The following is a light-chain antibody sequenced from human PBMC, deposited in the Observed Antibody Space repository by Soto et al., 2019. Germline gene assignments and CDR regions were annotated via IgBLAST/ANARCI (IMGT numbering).Light chain of an antibody. CDR3: QQAGCSPQMCT. V-gene: IGKV3-20*01. CDR1: QSVSSTD. CDR2: GAS. J-gene: IGKJ2*02. Sequence: EIVLPQSPGTLSLSPGERATLSCRASQSVSSTDLAWYQQKPGQAPRLLIYGASSRATGIPYRFSGSGSGTDFTLTISRLEPEDFAVYYCQQAGCSPQMCTFGQGTKLEIK.